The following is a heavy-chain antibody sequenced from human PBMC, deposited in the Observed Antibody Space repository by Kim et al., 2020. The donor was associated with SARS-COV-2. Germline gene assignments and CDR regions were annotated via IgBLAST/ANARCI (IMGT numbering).Heavy chain of an antibody. CDR1: GFTFSSYW. Sequence: GGSLRLSCAASGFTFSSYWMSWVRQAPGKGLEWVANIKQDGSEKYYVDSVKGRFTISRDNAKNSLYLQMNSLRAEDTAVYYCAIGGVRGVITLDAFDIWGQGKMVTVSS. J-gene: IGHJ3*02. CDR2: IKQDGSEK. D-gene: IGHD3-10*01. CDR3: AIGGVRGVITLDAFDI. V-gene: IGHV3-7*03.